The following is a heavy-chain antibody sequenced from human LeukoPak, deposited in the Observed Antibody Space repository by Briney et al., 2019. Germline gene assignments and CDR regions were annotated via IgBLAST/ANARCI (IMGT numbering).Heavy chain of an antibody. CDR3: ARDLSDHYYGSGSYYAVWFDP. J-gene: IGHJ5*02. D-gene: IGHD3-10*01. CDR1: GGSLSSYY. CDR2: IYYTGIT. Sequence: PSETLSLTCTVSGGSLSSYYWSWIRQPPGKGLEWIGYIYYTGITSYNPSLKSRVTISVDTSKNQFSLKLSSVTAADTAVYYCARDLSDHYYGSGSYYAVWFDPWGQGTLVTVSS. V-gene: IGHV4-59*01.